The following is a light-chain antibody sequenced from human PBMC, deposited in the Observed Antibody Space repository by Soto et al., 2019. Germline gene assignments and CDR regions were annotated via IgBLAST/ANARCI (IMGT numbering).Light chain of an antibody. CDR3: QQSFSTPT. J-gene: IGKJ5*01. V-gene: IGKV1-39*01. Sequence: DIQMTQSPSSLSTSIGDRVTITCRASQRINIYLNWYRQKPGKAPELLIYSASNLQSGVPSRFSGSGSGTYFTLTISGLQSEDFATYYCQQSFSTPTFGQGTRLEI. CDR1: QRINIY. CDR2: SAS.